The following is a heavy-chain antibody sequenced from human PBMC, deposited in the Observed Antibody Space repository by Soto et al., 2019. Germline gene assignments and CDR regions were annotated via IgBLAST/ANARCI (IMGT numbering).Heavy chain of an antibody. D-gene: IGHD4-4*01. Sequence: GGSLRLSCAASGFTFSSDWMSWVRQAPGKGLEWVANIKQDGSEKYYVDSVKGRFTISRDNAKNSLYLQMNSLRAEDTAVYYCARDISTVIHYYYYGMDVWGQGTTVTVSS. CDR1: GFTFSSDW. V-gene: IGHV3-7*05. CDR2: IKQDGSEK. J-gene: IGHJ6*02. CDR3: ARDISTVIHYYYYGMDV.